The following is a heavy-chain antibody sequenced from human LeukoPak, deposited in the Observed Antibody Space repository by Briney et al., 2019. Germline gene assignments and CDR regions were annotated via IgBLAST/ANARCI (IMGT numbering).Heavy chain of an antibody. CDR1: GFTFSSYE. CDR3: ARDPVVRYPQRLLDY. Sequence: PGGSLRLSCAASGFTFSSYEMNWVRQAPGKGLEWVANIKQDGSEKYYVDSVKGRFTISRDNAKNSLYLQMNSLRAEDTAVYYCARDPVVRYPQRLLDYWGQGTLVTVSS. J-gene: IGHJ4*02. CDR2: IKQDGSEK. V-gene: IGHV3-7*01. D-gene: IGHD4-23*01.